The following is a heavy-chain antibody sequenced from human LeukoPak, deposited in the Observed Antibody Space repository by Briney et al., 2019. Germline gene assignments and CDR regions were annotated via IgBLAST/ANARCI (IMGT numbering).Heavy chain of an antibody. CDR1: GFTFNTYA. CDR2: ISGSGRGGRT. V-gene: IGHV3-23*01. D-gene: IGHD2-15*01. Sequence: GSLRLSCATSGFTFNTYAMSWVRQAPGKGLEWVSNISGSGRGGRTYYADSVRGRFTISRDNSKNTLCLQMSSLRAEDTAVYYCAKSGLNRFDYWGQGTLVTVSS. CDR3: AKSGLNRFDY. J-gene: IGHJ4*02.